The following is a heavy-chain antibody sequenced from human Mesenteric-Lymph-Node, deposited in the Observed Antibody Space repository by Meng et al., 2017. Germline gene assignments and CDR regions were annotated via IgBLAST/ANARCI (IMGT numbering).Heavy chain of an antibody. J-gene: IGHJ4*02. V-gene: IGHV6-1*01. CDR2: TYYKSKWYN. Sequence: HVKVQQVGPVLGNRSQTLPTTLATCGYSVSTNSAAWNWSRQSPSGGLEWLGRTYYKSKWYNDYAESVKSRITINPDTSKNQFSLQLNSVTPEDTAVYYCARDPAAFDFWGQGILVTVSS. CDR3: ARDPAAFDF. CDR1: GYSVSTNSAA. D-gene: IGHD6-25*01.